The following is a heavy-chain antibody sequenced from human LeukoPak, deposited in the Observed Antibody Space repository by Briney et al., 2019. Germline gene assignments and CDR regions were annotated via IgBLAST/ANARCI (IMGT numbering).Heavy chain of an antibody. D-gene: IGHD3-3*01. V-gene: IGHV4-34*01. J-gene: IGHJ4*02. CDR2: IDHRGDT. Sequence: SETLSLTCAVYGGSFSRYYWSWIRQSPGKGLEWIAEIDHRGDTNYNPSVKSRVTISVDTSKNQFSLKLSSVTAADTAVYYCARLPGDFWSAYYADSWGQGTLVTVSS. CDR1: GGSFSRYY. CDR3: ARLPGDFWSAYYADS.